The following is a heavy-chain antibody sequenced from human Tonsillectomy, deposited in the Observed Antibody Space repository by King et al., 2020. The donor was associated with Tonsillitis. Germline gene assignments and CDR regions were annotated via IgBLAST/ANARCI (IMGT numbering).Heavy chain of an antibody. CDR1: GGTFSSNA. CDR2: IIPTLGYA. CDR3: ARVRTAWGDAFDI. Sequence: QLVQSGAEVKKPGSSVKVSCKASGGTFSSNAISWVLQAPVQGLDGLGGIIPTLGYANYAQKFQGRVTITADESTSTAYMELSSLRSEDTAVYYCARVRTAWGDAFDIWGQGTMVTVSS. J-gene: IGHJ3*02. V-gene: IGHV1-69*01. D-gene: IGHD2-8*02.